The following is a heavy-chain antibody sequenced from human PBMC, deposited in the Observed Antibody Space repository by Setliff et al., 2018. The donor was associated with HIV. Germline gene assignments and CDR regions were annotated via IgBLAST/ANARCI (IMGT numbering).Heavy chain of an antibody. J-gene: IGHJ4*02. CDR3: ARVAHGYSYGGGFDD. Sequence: GGSLRLSCAASGFTVSNNYMSWVRQAPGKGLEWVSVIYDGGATYYGDSVKGRFTISRDNSKNTLHLQMNSLRAEDTAVYYCARVAHGYSYGGGFDDWGPGTLVTVSS. CDR1: GFTVSNNY. CDR2: IYDGGAT. V-gene: IGHV3-66*02. D-gene: IGHD5-12*01.